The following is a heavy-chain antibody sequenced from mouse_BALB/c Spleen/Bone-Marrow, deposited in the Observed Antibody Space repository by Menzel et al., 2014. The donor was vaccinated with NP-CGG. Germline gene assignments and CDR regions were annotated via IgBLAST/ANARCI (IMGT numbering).Heavy chain of an antibody. CDR3: TRRGREYAIDY. V-gene: IGHV6-6*02. CDR2: IRLKSNNYET. J-gene: IGHJ4*01. Sequence: EVHLVESGGGLVQPGGSMKLSCVASGFTFSNYWMNWVSQSPEKGLEWVAEIRLKSNNYETHYAESVKGRFTISRDDSNSNIYLQMNNLRAEAAGIYYCTRRGREYAIDYWGQGTSVTVSS. CDR1: GFTFSNYW.